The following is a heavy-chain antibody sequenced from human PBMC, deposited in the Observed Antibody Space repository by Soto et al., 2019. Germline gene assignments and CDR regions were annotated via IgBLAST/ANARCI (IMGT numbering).Heavy chain of an antibody. D-gene: IGHD2-21*02. CDR3: ANRVLTAEHAYFYDMDV. CDR1: GGTFSSFA. Sequence: QVQLAQSGPEVKKPGSSVKVSCMASGGTFSSFAISWVRQAPGQGLEWMGGIIHIFGSPSYAQKFQGRVKITADKSTDTTYMELSSLRSGDTAVYYGANRVLTAEHAYFYDMDVWGQGTTVTVS. CDR2: IIHIFGSP. J-gene: IGHJ6*02. V-gene: IGHV1-69*06.